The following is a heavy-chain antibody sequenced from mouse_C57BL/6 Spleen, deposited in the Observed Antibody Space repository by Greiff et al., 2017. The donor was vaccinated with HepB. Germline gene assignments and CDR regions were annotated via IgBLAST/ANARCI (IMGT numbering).Heavy chain of an antibody. V-gene: IGHV1-66*01. CDR1: GYSFTSYY. CDR3: ARARDGYYGAYAMDD. J-gene: IGHJ4*01. Sequence: QVQLQQSGPELVKPGASVKISCKASGYSFTSYYIHWVKQRPGQGLEWIGWIYPGSGNTKYNEKFKGKATLTADTSSSTAYMQLSSLTSEDSAVYYCARARDGYYGAYAMDDWGQGTSVTVSS. D-gene: IGHD2-3*01. CDR2: IYPGSGNT.